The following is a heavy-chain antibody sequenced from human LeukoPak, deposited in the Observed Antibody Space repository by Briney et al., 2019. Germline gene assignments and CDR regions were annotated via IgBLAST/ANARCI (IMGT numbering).Heavy chain of an antibody. V-gene: IGHV4-34*01. CDR3: ARSDDYGDYVYY. J-gene: IGHJ4*02. CDR1: GGSFSGYY. CDR2: INHSGST. D-gene: IGHD4-17*01. Sequence: PSETLSLTCAVYGGSFSGYYWSWIRQPPGKGLEWIGEINHSGSTNYNPSLKSRVTISVDTSKNQFSLKLSSVTAADTAVYYCARSDDYGDYVYYWGQGTLVTVSS.